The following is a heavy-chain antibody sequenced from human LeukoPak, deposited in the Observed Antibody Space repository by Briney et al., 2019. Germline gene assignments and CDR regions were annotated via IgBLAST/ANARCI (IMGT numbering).Heavy chain of an antibody. V-gene: IGHV1-46*01. CDR3: ARAHLDYGDSIHDLDY. CDR2: IHPSGGST. Sequence: ASVKVSCKASGYTFTSYYMHWVRQAPGQGLEWMGIIHPSGGSTSYAQKFQGRVTMTRDTSTSTVYMELSSLRSEDMAVYYCARAHLDYGDSIHDLDYWGQGTLVTVSS. D-gene: IGHD4-17*01. J-gene: IGHJ4*02. CDR1: GYTFTSYY.